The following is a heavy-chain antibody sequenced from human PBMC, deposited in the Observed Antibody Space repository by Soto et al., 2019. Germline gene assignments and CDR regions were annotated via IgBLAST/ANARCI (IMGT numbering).Heavy chain of an antibody. CDR3: AKVCGENGYCTRTSCLYYFDY. CDR2: ISDSGST. D-gene: IGHD2-2*03. Sequence: EVQLLESGGGLVQPGWSLRLSCEASGFTFSSYALSWVRQTPGKGLEWVSTISDSGSTYYADSVKGRFTISRDNSKNTLYLQMNSLRAEDTAVYYCAKVCGENGYCTRTSCLYYFDYWGQGTLVTVSS. CDR1: GFTFSSYA. V-gene: IGHV3-23*01. J-gene: IGHJ4*02.